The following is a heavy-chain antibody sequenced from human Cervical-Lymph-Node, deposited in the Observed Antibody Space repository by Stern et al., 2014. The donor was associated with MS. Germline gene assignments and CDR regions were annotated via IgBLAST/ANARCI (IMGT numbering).Heavy chain of an antibody. V-gene: IGHV3-7*01. CDR3: ARDDYGGNSYWYFDV. D-gene: IGHD4-23*01. Sequence: EMQLVESGGGLVQPGGSLRLSCAASGVTFSNYWMSWVRQAPGKGLEWVANINQDGSEKYYVDSVKGRFTISRDNAKNSLYLQMNSLRVEDTAVYYCARDDYGGNSYWYFDVWGRGTLVTVSS. CDR2: INQDGSEK. J-gene: IGHJ2*01. CDR1: GVTFSNYW.